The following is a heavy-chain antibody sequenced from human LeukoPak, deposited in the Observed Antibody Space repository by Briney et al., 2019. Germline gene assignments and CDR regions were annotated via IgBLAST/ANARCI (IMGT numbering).Heavy chain of an antibody. J-gene: IGHJ4*02. V-gene: IGHV4-59*11. CDR3: ARFDYRRFDY. CDR2: IYYSGST. CDR1: GGSISSHY. Sequence: SETLSLTCTVSGGSISSHYWSWIRQPPGKGLGWIGYIYYSGSTNYNPSLKSRVTISVDTSKNQFSLKLSSVTAADTAVYYCARFDYRRFDYWGQGTLVTVSS. D-gene: IGHD4-11*01.